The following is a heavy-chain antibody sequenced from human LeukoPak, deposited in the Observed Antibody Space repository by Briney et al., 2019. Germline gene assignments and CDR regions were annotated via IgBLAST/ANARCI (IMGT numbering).Heavy chain of an antibody. CDR3: ARARGLYCSSTSCYADAFDS. CDR1: GGSISSGDYY. J-gene: IGHJ3*02. Sequence: KPSQTLSLTCTVSGGSISSGDYYWSWIRQPPGKGLEWFGYIYYSGSTYYNPSLKSRVTISVDTSKNQFSLKLSSVTAADTAVYHCARARGLYCSSTSCYADAFDSWGQGTMVTVSS. V-gene: IGHV4-30-4*08. CDR2: IYYSGST. D-gene: IGHD2-2*01.